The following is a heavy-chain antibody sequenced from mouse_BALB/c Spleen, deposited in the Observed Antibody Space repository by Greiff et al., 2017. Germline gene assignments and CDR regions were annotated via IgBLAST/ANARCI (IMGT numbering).Heavy chain of an antibody. Sequence: VKLMESGPGLVAPSQSLSITCTVSGFSLTSYGVHWVRQPPGKGLEWLGVIWAGGSTNYNSALMSRLSISKDNSKSQVFLKMNSLQTDDTAMYYCARDDGYYSAWFAYWGQGTLVTVSA. D-gene: IGHD2-3*01. CDR2: IWAGGST. CDR3: ARDDGYYSAWFAY. V-gene: IGHV2-9*02. CDR1: GFSLTSYG. J-gene: IGHJ3*01.